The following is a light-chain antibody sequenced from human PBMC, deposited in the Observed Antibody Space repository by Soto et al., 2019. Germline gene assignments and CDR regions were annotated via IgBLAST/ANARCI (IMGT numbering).Light chain of an antibody. CDR3: QQYNSYPYT. J-gene: IGKJ2*01. Sequence: DIQMTQSPSTVSASVGDRVTITCRASQSISSWLAWYQQKPGKAPKLLIYKASSLESGVPSRFSGSGSGTEFTLTISSLQPDDFATYYCQQYNSYPYTFGQGTNLEIK. V-gene: IGKV1-5*03. CDR2: KAS. CDR1: QSISSW.